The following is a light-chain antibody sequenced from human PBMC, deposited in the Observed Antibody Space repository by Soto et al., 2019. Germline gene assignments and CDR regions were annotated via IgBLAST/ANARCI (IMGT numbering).Light chain of an antibody. V-gene: IGLV1-47*01. CDR3: ASRDDSLSAVL. J-gene: IGLJ2*01. CDR2: RNN. Sequence: QSVLTQPPSASGTPGQRVTISCSGSSSNIGSNYVFWYQHLPGTAPKLLIYRNNQRHSGVHDRFSGSKSLTSASLAISGLRCEDETEYYCASRDDSLSAVLFGGGTKVTVL. CDR1: SSNIGSNY.